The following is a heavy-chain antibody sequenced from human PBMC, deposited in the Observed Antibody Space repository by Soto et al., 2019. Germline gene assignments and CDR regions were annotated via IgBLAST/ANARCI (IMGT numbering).Heavy chain of an antibody. CDR1: GASISSYY. V-gene: IGHV4-59*08. Sequence: PSETLSLTCTVSGASISSYYWSWIRQPPGKGLEWIAYIFYSGNTNSNPSLKSRVTISLDTSKSQLSLELSSVTAADTAVYYCARHMWIKDVVAYDAFDIWGQGTMVTVSS. J-gene: IGHJ3*02. D-gene: IGHD2-15*01. CDR3: ARHMWIKDVVAYDAFDI. CDR2: IFYSGNT.